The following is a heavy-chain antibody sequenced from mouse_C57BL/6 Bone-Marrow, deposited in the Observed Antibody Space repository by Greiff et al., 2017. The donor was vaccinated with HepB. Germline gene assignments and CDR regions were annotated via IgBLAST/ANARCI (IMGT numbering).Heavy chain of an antibody. CDR3: ARYDYAWFAY. Sequence: SGAELVRPGTSVKVSCKASGYAFTNYLIEWVKQRPGQGLEWIGVINPGSGGTNYNEKFKGKATLTADKSSSTAYMQLSSLTSEDSAVYFCARYDYAWFAYWGQGTLVTVSA. D-gene: IGHD2-4*01. V-gene: IGHV1-54*01. CDR2: INPGSGGT. J-gene: IGHJ3*01. CDR1: GYAFTNYL.